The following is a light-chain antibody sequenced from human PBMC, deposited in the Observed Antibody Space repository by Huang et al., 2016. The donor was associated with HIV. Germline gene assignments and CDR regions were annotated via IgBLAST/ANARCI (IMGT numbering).Light chain of an antibody. J-gene: IGKJ1*01. CDR1: QDMSNY. V-gene: IGKV1-17*03. Sequence: DIQLTQSPSAMSASVGDRVSITCRASQDMSNYLAWFQQKPGGAPKRLIYAASSLQSGVPSRFSGSRSGTKFTLTISNLQPEDFATYYCLQHHGYPRTFGQGTNV. CDR2: AAS. CDR3: LQHHGYPRT.